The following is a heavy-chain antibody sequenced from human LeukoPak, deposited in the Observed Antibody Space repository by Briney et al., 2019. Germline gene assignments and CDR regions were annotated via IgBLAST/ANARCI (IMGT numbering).Heavy chain of an antibody. CDR3: VKGSTYDSSGYYESDAFDI. Sequence: GGSLRLSCSASGFTFSGYAMHWVRQAPGKGLEYVSAISSNGGSTYYADSVKGRFTISRDNSKNTLYLQMSSLRAEDTAVYYCVKGSTYDSSGYYESDAFDIWGQGTMVTVSS. D-gene: IGHD3-22*01. CDR2: ISSNGGST. V-gene: IGHV3-64D*06. CDR1: GFTFSGYA. J-gene: IGHJ3*02.